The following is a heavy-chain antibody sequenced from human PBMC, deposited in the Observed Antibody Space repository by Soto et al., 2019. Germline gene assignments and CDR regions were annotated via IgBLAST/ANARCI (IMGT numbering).Heavy chain of an antibody. J-gene: IGHJ6*02. V-gene: IGHV1-18*01. Sequence: QIQLVQSGAEVKKPGASVKVSCKASGYTFTSNGISWVRQAPGQGLEWMGWISAYNGNTNYAQMLQGRVTMTTDTSTSTAYMELRSLRSDDTAVSYCARGDSGSYLCYYYGMDVWGQGTTVTVSS. CDR1: GYTFTSNG. CDR2: ISAYNGNT. D-gene: IGHD1-26*01. CDR3: ARGDSGSYLCYYYGMDV.